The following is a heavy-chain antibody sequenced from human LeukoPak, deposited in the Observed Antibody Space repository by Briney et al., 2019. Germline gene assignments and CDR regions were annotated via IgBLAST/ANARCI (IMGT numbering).Heavy chain of an antibody. J-gene: IGHJ4*02. D-gene: IGHD1-1*01. Sequence: GASVKVSCKASGYIFTDYFLHWVRQAPGQGPEWMGRINCNSGGTMYAQNLQGRVTMTRVTSITTAYMELNGLTSDDTAVYYCARDICSTSNWEFYFWGPGNPGTGPS. CDR3: ARDICSTSNWEFYF. V-gene: IGHV1-2*06. CDR2: INCNSGGT. CDR1: GYIFTDYF.